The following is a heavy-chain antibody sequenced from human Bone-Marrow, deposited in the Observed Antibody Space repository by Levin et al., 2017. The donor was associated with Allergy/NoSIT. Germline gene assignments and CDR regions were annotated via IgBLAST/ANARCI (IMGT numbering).Heavy chain of an antibody. V-gene: IGHV3-23*01. CDR2: LSGHHSAP. CDR1: GFIFGNYG. Sequence: GGSLRLSCVASGFIFGNYGMSWVRQSPGKGLEWVSGLSGHHSAPHYADFVRGRFTISRDYSRNTLFLQMNSLTAEDTAIYFCAKEKFRVSGTPGHYYDYWGLGTLVTVSS. D-gene: IGHD1-1*01. CDR3: AKEKFRVSGTPGHYYDY. J-gene: IGHJ4*02.